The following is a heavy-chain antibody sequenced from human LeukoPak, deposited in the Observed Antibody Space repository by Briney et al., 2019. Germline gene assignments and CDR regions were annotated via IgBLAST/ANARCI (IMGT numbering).Heavy chain of an antibody. CDR3: ARVRTGIAVAGNWFDP. V-gene: IGHV1-18*01. D-gene: IGHD6-19*01. J-gene: IGHJ5*02. CDR1: GYTFTSYA. Sequence: AAVKVSCKASGYTFTSYAISRVRQAPAQGLERVGGISAYNGNTNYAQKLQGRVTMNTDTSTSTAYMELRSLRSDDTAVYYCARVRTGIAVAGNWFDPWGQGTLVTVSS. CDR2: ISAYNGNT.